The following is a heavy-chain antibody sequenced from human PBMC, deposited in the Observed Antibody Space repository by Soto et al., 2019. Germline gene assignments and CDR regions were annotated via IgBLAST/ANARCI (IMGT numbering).Heavy chain of an antibody. J-gene: IGHJ4*02. CDR2: INAGNGNT. Sequence: QVQLVQSGAEEKKPGASVKVSCKASGYTFTSYAMHWVRQAPGQRLEWMGWINAGNGNTKDSQKFQGRVTITRDTSASTAYMELSSLRSEDTAVYYCARAWVVVTAPDSWGQGTLVTVSS. CDR3: ARAWVVVTAPDS. D-gene: IGHD2-21*02. CDR1: GYTFTSYA. V-gene: IGHV1-3*05.